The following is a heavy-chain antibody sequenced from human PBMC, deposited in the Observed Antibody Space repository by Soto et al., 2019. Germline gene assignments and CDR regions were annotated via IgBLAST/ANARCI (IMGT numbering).Heavy chain of an antibody. V-gene: IGHV3-11*06. CDR2: ISSSSSYT. J-gene: IGHJ3*02. D-gene: IGHD3-10*01. CDR1: GFTFSDYY. CDR3: ARDRGWFGELSVGAFDI. Sequence: GGSLRLSCAASGFTFSDYYMSWIRQAPGKGLEWVSYISSSSSYTNYADIVKGRFTISRDNPKNTLYRQMNSLRAEDTAVYYCARDRGWFGELSVGAFDIWGQGTMVTVSS.